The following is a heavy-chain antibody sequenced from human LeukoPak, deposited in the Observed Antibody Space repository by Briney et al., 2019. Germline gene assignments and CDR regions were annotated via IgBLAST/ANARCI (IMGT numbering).Heavy chain of an antibody. Sequence: GGSLRLSCAASGFTFSDYYMSWIRQAPGKGLEWVSYISGSGSTIYYADSVKGRFTISRDNAKNSLYLQMNSLRAEDTAVYYCARVRDSGSYYALPRWGFDIWGQGTMVTVSS. D-gene: IGHD1-26*01. CDR3: ARVRDSGSYYALPRWGFDI. CDR1: GFTFSDYY. V-gene: IGHV3-11*01. CDR2: ISGSGSTI. J-gene: IGHJ3*02.